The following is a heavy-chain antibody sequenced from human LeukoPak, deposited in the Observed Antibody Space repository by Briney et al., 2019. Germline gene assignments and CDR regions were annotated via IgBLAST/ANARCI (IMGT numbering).Heavy chain of an antibody. D-gene: IGHD3-10*01. V-gene: IGHV3-23*01. CDR3: AKVPYSDYGSGRPPFMDA. J-gene: IGHJ6*02. CDR2: LSQSCGDT. Sequence: GGSLRLSCAASGFTFANYAMSWVRQARGKGLEWVSTLSQSCGDTYYADSVKGRFTISRENPRNMLYLQMNSLRADDAAVSYCAKVPYSDYGSGRPPFMDAWGQGTTVAISS. CDR1: GFTFANYA.